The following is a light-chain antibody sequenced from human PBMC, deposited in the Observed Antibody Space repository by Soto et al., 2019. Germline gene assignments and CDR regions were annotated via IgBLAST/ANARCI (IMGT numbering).Light chain of an antibody. V-gene: IGLV1-44*01. CDR3: AAWDDSLKSFV. Sequence: QSVLTQPHSASEAPGQRVTISCSGGSSNIGSKTVTWYQHVSGTAPKLLMYSNDQRPSGVPDRFSGSKSGTSASLAISGLQAEDEGDYFCAAWDDSLKSFVFGTGTKLTVL. CDR2: SND. J-gene: IGLJ1*01. CDR1: SSNIGSKT.